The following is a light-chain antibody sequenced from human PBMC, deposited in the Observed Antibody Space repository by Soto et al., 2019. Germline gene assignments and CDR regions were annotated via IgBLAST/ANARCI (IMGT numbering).Light chain of an antibody. CDR1: QRVSRSY. V-gene: IGKV3-20*01. CDR2: GAS. Sequence: EIVLTQPPGTLSLSPGERATLSCRASQRVSRSYLAWYQQKPGQAPRLLIYGASSRATGIPDRFSGSGSGTDFTLTISSLEPEDCAVYYCQQYGSSPYTFGQGTKLEIK. CDR3: QQYGSSPYT. J-gene: IGKJ2*01.